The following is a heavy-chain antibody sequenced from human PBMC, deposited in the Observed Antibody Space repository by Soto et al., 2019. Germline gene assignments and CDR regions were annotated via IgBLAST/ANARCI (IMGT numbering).Heavy chain of an antibody. J-gene: IGHJ6*02. Sequence: QAQLVQSGAEVKKPGASVKVSCKASGDTFTSYDINWVRQAPGQGLEWLGWMDPNSGSTGYAQNFQGRVTMTMNIFINTAHMELISLRSEDSAVYYCERERKIDVWRKGLAVWGQGTTVTVSS. V-gene: IGHV1-8*01. D-gene: IGHD3-3*01. CDR2: MDPNSGST. CDR1: GDTFTSYD. CDR3: ERERKIDVWRKGLAV.